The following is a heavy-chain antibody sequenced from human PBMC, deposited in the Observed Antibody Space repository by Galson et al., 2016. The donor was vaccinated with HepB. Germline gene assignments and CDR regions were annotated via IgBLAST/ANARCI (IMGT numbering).Heavy chain of an antibody. V-gene: IGHV3-23*01. CDR2: LASDGST. J-gene: IGHJ4*02. D-gene: IGHD2-15*01. CDR3: AKECRGGSCYPPETEG. CDR1: AFTFRSHA. Sequence: SLRLSCAASAFTFRSHAMTWVRQAPGKGLGWVSSLASDGSTNYADSVKGRFTIARANSKNTLYLQLNSLRAEDTAVYYCAKECRGGSCYPPETEGWGQGTLVTVSS.